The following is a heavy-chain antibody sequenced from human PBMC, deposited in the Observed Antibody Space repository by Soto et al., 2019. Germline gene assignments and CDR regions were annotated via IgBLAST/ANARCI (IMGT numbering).Heavy chain of an antibody. D-gene: IGHD1-26*01. CDR3: TTYLSGSDYFDY. Sequence: KPGGSLRLSCAASGFSFSNAWMSWVRQAPEKGLEWVGRIKSKADGGTTDYAAPVKGRFTISRDDSKNTLYLQMNTLKTEDTAVYYCTTYLSGSDYFDYWGQGTLVTVSS. CDR1: GFSFSNAW. J-gene: IGHJ4*02. V-gene: IGHV3-15*01. CDR2: IKSKADGGTT.